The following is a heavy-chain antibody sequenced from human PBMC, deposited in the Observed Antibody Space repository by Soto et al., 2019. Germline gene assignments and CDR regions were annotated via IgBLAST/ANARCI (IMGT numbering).Heavy chain of an antibody. Sequence: QVQLQESGPGQVKSSETLSLTCTVSDGSISPYYWGWIRQPPGKGLEWIGYIYYGGTTMYSPSLKSRVXXXLXXSENQFSLKLSSVTAADTAVYYCARLGRYYQAFDSWGQGTLVTVSA. CDR3: ARLGRYYQAFDS. D-gene: IGHD3-22*01. J-gene: IGHJ4*02. CDR2: IYYGGTT. V-gene: IGHV4-59*08. CDR1: DGSISPYY.